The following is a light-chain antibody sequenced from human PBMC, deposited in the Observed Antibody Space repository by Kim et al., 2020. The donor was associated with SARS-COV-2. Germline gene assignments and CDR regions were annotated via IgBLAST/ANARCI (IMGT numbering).Light chain of an antibody. Sequence: SPEERATRSCRASESVTSNLAWYQKKPGQAPRLLIYGASTRATGIPARFSGSGSGTEFTLTISSLQSEDFAVYYCQQYNNWPPITFGQGTRLGIK. CDR1: ESVTSN. J-gene: IGKJ5*01. CDR2: GAS. CDR3: QQYNNWPPIT. V-gene: IGKV3-15*01.